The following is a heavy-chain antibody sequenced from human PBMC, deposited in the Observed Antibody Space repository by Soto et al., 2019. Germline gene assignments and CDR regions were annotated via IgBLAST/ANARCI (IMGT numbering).Heavy chain of an antibody. Sequence: ASVKVSCKASGGTFSSYAISWVRQAPGQGLEWMGGIIPIFGTANYAQKFQGRVTITADESTSTAYMELSSLRAEDTAVYYCAREDYYGSGSYYYYYGMDVWGQGTTVTVSS. D-gene: IGHD3-10*01. CDR3: AREDYYGSGSYYYYYGMDV. CDR1: GGTFSSYA. J-gene: IGHJ6*02. V-gene: IGHV1-69*13. CDR2: IIPIFGTA.